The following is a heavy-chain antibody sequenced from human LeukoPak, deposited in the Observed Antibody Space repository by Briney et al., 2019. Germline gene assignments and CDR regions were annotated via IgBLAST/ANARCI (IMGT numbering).Heavy chain of an antibody. Sequence: GASLRLSCAASGFIFSNYAMSWVRQAPGKGLGWVSAIGGRDSGTYYADSVRGRFTVSRDDLKNTLYLQMNTLRAEDTAVYYCAKWGDYDILTGYYDSDYWGQGTLVTVSS. CDR2: IGGRDSGT. CDR3: AKWGDYDILTGYYDSDY. CDR1: GFIFSNYA. J-gene: IGHJ4*02. D-gene: IGHD3-9*01. V-gene: IGHV3-23*01.